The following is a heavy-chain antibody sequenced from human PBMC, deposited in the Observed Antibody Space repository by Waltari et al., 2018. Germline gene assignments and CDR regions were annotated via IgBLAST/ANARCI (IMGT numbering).Heavy chain of an antibody. CDR2: INHSGST. J-gene: IGHJ5*02. V-gene: IGHV4-34*01. CDR3: ARGPRYSSSTEWFDP. CDR1: GGSFSGYY. Sequence: QVQLQQWGAGLLKPSETLSLTCAVYGGSFSGYYWSWIRQPPGKGLEWIGEINHSGSTNYNPSLKSRVTISVDTSKNQFSLKLSSVTAADTAVYYCARGPRYSSSTEWFDPWGQGTLVTVSS. D-gene: IGHD6-6*01.